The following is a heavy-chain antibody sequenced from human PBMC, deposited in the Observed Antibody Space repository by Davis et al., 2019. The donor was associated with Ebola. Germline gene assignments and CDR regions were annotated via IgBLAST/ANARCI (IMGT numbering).Heavy chain of an antibody. CDR2: IYYSGST. Sequence: MPSETLSLTCTVSGGSISSYYWSWIRQPPGKGLEWIGYIYYSGSTNYNPSLKSRVSISVDTSKNQFSLNLSSVTAADTAVYYCARLAKRDGYLFDYWGQGTLVTVSS. CDR1: GGSISSYY. CDR3: ARLAKRDGYLFDY. J-gene: IGHJ4*02. D-gene: IGHD5-24*01. V-gene: IGHV4-59*01.